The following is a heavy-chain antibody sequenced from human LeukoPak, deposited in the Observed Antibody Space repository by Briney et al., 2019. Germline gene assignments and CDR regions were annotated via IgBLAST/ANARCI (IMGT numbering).Heavy chain of an antibody. CDR3: ARAPLVRYFDWFLKKTHFDY. Sequence: GGSLRLSCAASGFTFSSYAMSWVRQAPGKGLEWVSAISGSGGSTYYADSVKGRFTISRDNSKNTLYLQMNSLRAEDTAVYYCARAPLVRYFDWFLKKTHFDYWGQGTLVTVSS. V-gene: IGHV3-23*01. J-gene: IGHJ4*02. CDR2: ISGSGGST. D-gene: IGHD3-9*01. CDR1: GFTFSSYA.